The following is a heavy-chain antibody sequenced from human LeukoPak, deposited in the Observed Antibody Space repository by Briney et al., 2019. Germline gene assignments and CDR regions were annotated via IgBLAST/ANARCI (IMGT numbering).Heavy chain of an antibody. Sequence: GGSLRLSCAASGFTFSSYAMSWVRQAPGKGLEWVSAISGSGGSTYYADSVKGRFTISRDNSKNTLYLQMNSLRAEDTAVYYCAKEGQYCSSTSCYTPDAFDIWGQGTMVTVSS. CDR1: GFTFSSYA. CDR3: AKEGQYCSSTSCYTPDAFDI. J-gene: IGHJ3*02. D-gene: IGHD2-2*02. CDR2: ISGSGGST. V-gene: IGHV3-23*01.